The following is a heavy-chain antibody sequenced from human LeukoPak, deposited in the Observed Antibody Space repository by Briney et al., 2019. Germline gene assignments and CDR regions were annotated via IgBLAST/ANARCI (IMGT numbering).Heavy chain of an antibody. V-gene: IGHV1-18*01. J-gene: IGHJ5*02. CDR3: ARIGVVVPAAWFDP. D-gene: IGHD2-2*01. Sequence: ASVRVSCKASGYTFNTFGISWVRQAPGQGLEWMGWISSYNDNTNYAQKFQGRVSITTDTSTSTAYMELRSLRFDDTAVYYCARIGVVVPAAWFDPWGQGTLVTVSS. CDR1: GYTFNTFG. CDR2: ISSYNDNT.